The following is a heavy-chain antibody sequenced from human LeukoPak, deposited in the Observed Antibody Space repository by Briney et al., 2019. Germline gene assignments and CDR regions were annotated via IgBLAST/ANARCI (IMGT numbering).Heavy chain of an antibody. J-gene: IGHJ4*02. CDR1: GFIFSDYT. Sequence: GGSLRLSCAASGFIFSDYTMNWVRQAPGKGLEWVSHIEGNSRATYYADSVKGRFTISRDNAKNSLYLQMNSLRAEDTAVYYCARARGYSYGYGVYYFDYWGQGTLVTVSS. CDR2: IEGNSRAT. D-gene: IGHD5-18*01. CDR3: ARARGYSYGYGVYYFDY. V-gene: IGHV3-48*01.